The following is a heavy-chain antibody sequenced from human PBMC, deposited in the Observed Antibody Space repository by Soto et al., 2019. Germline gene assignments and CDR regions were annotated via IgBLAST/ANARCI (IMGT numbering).Heavy chain of an antibody. V-gene: IGHV4-34*01. CDR2: INHSGST. Sequence: SETLSLTCAVYGGSFSGYYWSWIRQPPGKGLEWIGEINHSGSTNYNPSLKSRVTISVDTSKNQFSLKLSSVTAADTAVYYCARGLVDYDFWSGYYTYWFDPWGQGTLVTVSS. CDR1: GGSFSGYY. D-gene: IGHD3-3*01. CDR3: ARGLVDYDFWSGYYTYWFDP. J-gene: IGHJ5*02.